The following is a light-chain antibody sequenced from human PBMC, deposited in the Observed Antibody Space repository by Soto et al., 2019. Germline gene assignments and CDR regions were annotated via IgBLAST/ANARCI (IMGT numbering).Light chain of an antibody. V-gene: IGLV1-40*01. J-gene: IGLJ2*01. CDR3: QSYDSSLSVV. Sequence: QSVLTQPPSVSGAPGQRVTISCTGSSSNIGAGYDVHWYQQLPGTAPKLLIYGNSNRPSGVPDRFSGSKSGTSASLAITGLHAEDEADYSCQSYDSSLSVVFGGGTKLTVL. CDR2: GNS. CDR1: SSNIGAGYD.